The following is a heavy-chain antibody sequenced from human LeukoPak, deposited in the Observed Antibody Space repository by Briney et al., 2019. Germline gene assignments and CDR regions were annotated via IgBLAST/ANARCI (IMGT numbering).Heavy chain of an antibody. V-gene: IGHV3-7*05. CDR1: GFTFSSYA. D-gene: IGHD3-22*01. CDR2: IKQDGSEK. CDR3: ARGSYYWVY. J-gene: IGHJ4*02. Sequence: GGSLRLSCAASGFTFSSYAMTWVRQAPGKGLEWVATIKQDGSEKYYVDSVKGRFTISRDDAKNSLYLQMNSLRAEDTAVYYCARGSYYWVYWGQGTLVTVSS.